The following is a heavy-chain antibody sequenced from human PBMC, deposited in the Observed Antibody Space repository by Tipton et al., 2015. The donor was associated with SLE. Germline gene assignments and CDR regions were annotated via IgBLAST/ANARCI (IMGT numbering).Heavy chain of an antibody. CDR3: AKQQSQLMIYFYYYGMDV. J-gene: IGHJ6*02. CDR1: GFSFDNYA. Sequence: SLRLSCAASGFSFDNYAMSWVRQSPGKGLEWVSTITFSGGATYYADSVKGRFTISRDNFKNTLYLQMNSLRAEDTAVYYCAKQQSQLMIYFYYYGMDVWGQGTTVTVSS. CDR2: ITFSGGAT. V-gene: IGHV3-23*01. D-gene: IGHD3/OR15-3a*01.